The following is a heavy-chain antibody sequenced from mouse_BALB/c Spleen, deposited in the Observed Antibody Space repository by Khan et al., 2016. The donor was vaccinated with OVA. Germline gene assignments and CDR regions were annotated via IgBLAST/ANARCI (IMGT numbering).Heavy chain of an antibody. CDR2: ISPGSGDT. J-gene: IGHJ3*01. Sequence: QVQLQQSGAELARPGASVKLSCKASGYTFTDYYINWVKQRTGQGLEWIGEISPGSGDTYYNERFKGKATLTGDKSSSTAYMRLSSLTSEASAVDVCARRNYFGYTFAYWGQGTLVTVSA. D-gene: IGHD1-2*01. CDR3: ARRNYFGYTFAY. V-gene: IGHV1-77*01. CDR1: GYTFTDYY.